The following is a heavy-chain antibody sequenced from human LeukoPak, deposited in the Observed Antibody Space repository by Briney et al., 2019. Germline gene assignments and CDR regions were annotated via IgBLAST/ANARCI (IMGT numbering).Heavy chain of an antibody. V-gene: IGHV3-21*01. CDR2: ISSSSSYI. D-gene: IGHD3-22*01. Sequence: GGCLRLSCAASGFTFSSYWMTWVRQAPGKGLEWVSSISSSSSYIYYADSVKGRFTISRDNAKNSLYLQMNSLRAEDTAVYYCARDRDYDSSGSWGQGTLVTVSS. CDR1: GFTFSSYW. CDR3: ARDRDYDSSGS. J-gene: IGHJ5*02.